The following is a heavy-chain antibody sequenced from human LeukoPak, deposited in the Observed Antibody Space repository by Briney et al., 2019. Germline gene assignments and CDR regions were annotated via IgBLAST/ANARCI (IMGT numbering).Heavy chain of an antibody. D-gene: IGHD6-19*01. V-gene: IGHV1-46*01. J-gene: IGHJ6*03. CDR2: INPSGGST. Sequence: ASVKVSCKASGYTFTSYYMHWVRQAPGQGLEWMGIINPSGGSTSYAQKFQGSVTMTRDMSTSTVYMELSSLRSEDTAVYYCARGAGTYEYMDVWGKGTTVTVSS. CDR1: GYTFTSYY. CDR3: ARGAGTYEYMDV.